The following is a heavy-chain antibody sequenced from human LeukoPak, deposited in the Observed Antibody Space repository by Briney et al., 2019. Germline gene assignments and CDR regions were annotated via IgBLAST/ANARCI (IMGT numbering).Heavy chain of an antibody. Sequence: SETLSLTCAVYGGSFSGYYWSWIRQPPGKGLEWIGEINHSGSTNYNPSLKSRVTISRDNSKNTLYLQMNSLRAEDTAVYYCAKGYGWEASYYYYYMDVWGKGTTVTISS. D-gene: IGHD1-26*01. CDR2: INHSGST. CDR3: AKGYGWEASYYYYYMDV. CDR1: GGSFSGYY. V-gene: IGHV4-34*01. J-gene: IGHJ6*03.